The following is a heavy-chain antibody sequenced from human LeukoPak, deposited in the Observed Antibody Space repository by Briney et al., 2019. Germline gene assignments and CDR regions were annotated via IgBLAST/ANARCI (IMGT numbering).Heavy chain of an antibody. CDR3: AREDSSSWHNRGGIGY. CDR1: GGSISSYY. J-gene: IGHJ4*02. Sequence: PSETLSLTCTVSGGSISSYYWSWIRQPAGKGLEWIGRIYTSGSTNYNPSLKSRVTMSVDTSKNQFSLKLSSVTAADTAVYYCAREDSSSWHNRGGIGYWGQGTLVTVSS. V-gene: IGHV4-4*07. CDR2: IYTSGST. D-gene: IGHD6-13*01.